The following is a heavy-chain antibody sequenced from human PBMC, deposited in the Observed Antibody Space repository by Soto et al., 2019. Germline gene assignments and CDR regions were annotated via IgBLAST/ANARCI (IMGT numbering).Heavy chain of an antibody. CDR2: INHSGST. D-gene: IGHD3-10*01. Sequence: SETLSLTCAVYGGSFSGYYWSWIRQPPGKGLEWIGEINHSGSTNYNPSLKSRVTISVDTSKNQFSLKLSSVTAADTAVYYCARGVDYYGSGSYYFYYGMDVWGQGTTVTVSS. CDR3: ARGVDYYGSGSYYFYYGMDV. CDR1: GGSFSGYY. J-gene: IGHJ6*02. V-gene: IGHV4-34*01.